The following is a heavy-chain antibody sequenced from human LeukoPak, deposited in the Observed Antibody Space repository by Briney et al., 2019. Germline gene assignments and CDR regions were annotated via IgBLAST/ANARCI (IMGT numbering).Heavy chain of an antibody. CDR3: ATGVHGIAAAGDYYFDY. CDR1: GGSISSYY. D-gene: IGHD6-13*01. CDR2: IYYTGST. Sequence: PSETLSLTCTVSGGSISSYYWSWIRQPPGMGLEWIGYIYYTGSTNYNPSLKSRLTISVDTSKNQFSLNLRSVTAADTAVYYCATGVHGIAAAGDYYFDYWGQGTLVTVSS. V-gene: IGHV4-59*12. J-gene: IGHJ4*02.